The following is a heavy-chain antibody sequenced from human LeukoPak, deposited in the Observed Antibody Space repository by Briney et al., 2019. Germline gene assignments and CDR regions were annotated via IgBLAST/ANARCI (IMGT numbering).Heavy chain of an antibody. V-gene: IGHV1-69*13. J-gene: IGHJ4*02. CDR1: GGTFSSYA. CDR2: IIPIFGTA. D-gene: IGHD5-18*01. Sequence: SVKVSCKASGGTFSSYAISWVRQAPGQGLEWMGGIIPIFGTANYAQKFQGRVTITADESTSTAYMELSSLRSEDTAVYYCARGALDTKTRFDYWGQGTLVTVSS. CDR3: ARGALDTKTRFDY.